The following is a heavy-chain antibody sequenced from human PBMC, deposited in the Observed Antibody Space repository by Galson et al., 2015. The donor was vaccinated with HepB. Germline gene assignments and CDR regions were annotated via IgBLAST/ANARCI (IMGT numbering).Heavy chain of an antibody. J-gene: IGHJ4*02. Sequence: SVKVSCKASGGTFSSYAISWVRQAPGQGLEWMGGIIPIFGIANYAQKFQGRVTITADKSTSTAYMELSSLRSEDTAVYYCARLTGSSSSFDYWGQGTLVTVSS. V-gene: IGHV1-69*10. D-gene: IGHD6-6*01. CDR2: IIPIFGIA. CDR1: GGTFSSYA. CDR3: ARLTGSSSSFDY.